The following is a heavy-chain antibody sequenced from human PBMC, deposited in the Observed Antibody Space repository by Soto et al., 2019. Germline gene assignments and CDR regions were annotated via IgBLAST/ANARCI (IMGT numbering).Heavy chain of an antibody. CDR1: GFTFSSYW. CDR2: IKQDGSEK. V-gene: IGHV3-7*01. CDR3: ARDTPPHPYYDFWSGFSDYYGMDV. J-gene: IGHJ6*02. D-gene: IGHD3-3*01. Sequence: PGGSLRLSCAASGFTFSSYWMSWVRQAPGKWLEWVANIKQDGSEKYYVDSVKGRFTISRDNAKNSLYLQMNSLRAEDTAVYYCARDTPPHPYYDFWSGFSDYYGMDVWGQGXTVTVYS.